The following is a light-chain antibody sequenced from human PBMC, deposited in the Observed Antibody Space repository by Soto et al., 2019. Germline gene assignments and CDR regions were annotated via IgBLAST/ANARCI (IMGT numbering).Light chain of an antibody. Sequence: QSVLTQPPSVSGSPGESVTISCTGTSSDVGSYNRVSWYQQPPGTAPKLMIYEVSTRPSGVPDRFSGSKSGNTASLTISGLQAEDEADYYCSSYTSSSTFDVFGTGTKVTVL. CDR2: EVS. CDR1: SSDVGSYNR. J-gene: IGLJ1*01. V-gene: IGLV2-18*02. CDR3: SSYTSSSTFDV.